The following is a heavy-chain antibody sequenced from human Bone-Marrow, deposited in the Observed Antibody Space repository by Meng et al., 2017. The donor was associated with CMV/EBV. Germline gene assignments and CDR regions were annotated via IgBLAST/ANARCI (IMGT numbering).Heavy chain of an antibody. Sequence: GSLRLSCTVSGYSISSGYYWGWIRQPPGKGLEWIGSIYHSGSTYYNPSLKSRVTISVDTSKNQFSLKLSSVTAADTAGYYCARAPVLRYFDYWGQGTLVTVSS. J-gene: IGHJ4*02. D-gene: IGHD3-3*01. CDR3: ARAPVLRYFDY. CDR2: IYHSGST. CDR1: GYSISSGYY. V-gene: IGHV4-38-2*02.